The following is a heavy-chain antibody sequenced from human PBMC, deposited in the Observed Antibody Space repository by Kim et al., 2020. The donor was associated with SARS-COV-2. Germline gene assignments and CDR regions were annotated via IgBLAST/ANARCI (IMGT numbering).Heavy chain of an antibody. V-gene: IGHV3-30*04. CDR3: ARDRGGRYYYYYYGMDV. CDR1: GFTFSSYA. J-gene: IGHJ6*02. Sequence: GGSLRLSCAASGFTFSSYAMHWVRQAPGKGLEWVAVISYDGSNKYYADSVKGRFTISRDNSKNTLYLQMNSLRAEDTAVYYCARDRGGRYYYYYYGMDVWGQGTTVTVSS. CDR2: ISYDGSNK. D-gene: IGHD2-15*01.